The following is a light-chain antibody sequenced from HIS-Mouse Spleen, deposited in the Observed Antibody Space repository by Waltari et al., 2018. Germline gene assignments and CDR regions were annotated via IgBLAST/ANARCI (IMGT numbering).Light chain of an antibody. CDR1: QSLVHSDGNTY. CDR3: MQGTHPYT. Sequence: DVVMTQSPLSLPVTLGQPASISCRSSQSLVHSDGNTYLNWFQQRPGQSPRRLIYKVSNRDSGVPDRFSGSGSGTDFTLKISRVEAEDVGVYYCMQGTHPYTFGQWTKLEIK. CDR2: KVS. V-gene: IGKV2-30*02. J-gene: IGKJ2*01.